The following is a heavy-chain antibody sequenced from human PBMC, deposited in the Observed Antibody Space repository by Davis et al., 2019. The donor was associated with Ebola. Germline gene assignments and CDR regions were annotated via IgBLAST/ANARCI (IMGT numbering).Heavy chain of an antibody. CDR2: IYPGDSDT. CDR1: GYDFNTYW. V-gene: IGHV5-51*01. Sequence: GESLKISCKASGYDFNTYWIGWVRQMPGKGLEWMGIIYPGDSDTRYHPSFRGQVTISADKSINTVYLQWTRLKASDSAMYFCARAPSLGHCSGGFCQNEYGMGVWGQGTSVTVSS. D-gene: IGHD2-15*01. J-gene: IGHJ6*02. CDR3: ARAPSLGHCSGGFCQNEYGMGV.